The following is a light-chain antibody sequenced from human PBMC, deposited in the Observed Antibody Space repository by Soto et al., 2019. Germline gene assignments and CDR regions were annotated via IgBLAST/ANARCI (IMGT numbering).Light chain of an antibody. CDR1: QSVGSNY. CDR3: QQYGSSRRT. J-gene: IGKJ1*01. CDR2: GSS. Sequence: EIVMTQSPGTLSLSPGERATLSCRASQSVGSNYLAWYQQKPGQAPRRLIYGSSSRATGIPDRFSGSGSGTDFTLTISRLEPEDFPVYYCQQYGSSRRTFGQGTKVEVK. V-gene: IGKV3-20*01.